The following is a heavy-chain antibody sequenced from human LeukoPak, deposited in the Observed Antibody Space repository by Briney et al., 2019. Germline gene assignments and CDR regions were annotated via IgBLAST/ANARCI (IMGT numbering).Heavy chain of an antibody. J-gene: IGHJ4*02. V-gene: IGHV3-23*01. Sequence: GGSLRLSCAASGFTFSRDAMSWVRQAPGKGLEWVSSISDSGGSTYYADSVKGRFTISRDNSRNTLYLQMYSLRADDTAVYYCAKLPDCANDACTEGDYWGQGTLVTVSS. CDR1: GFTFSRDA. D-gene: IGHD2-8*01. CDR3: AKLPDCANDACTEGDY. CDR2: ISDSGGST.